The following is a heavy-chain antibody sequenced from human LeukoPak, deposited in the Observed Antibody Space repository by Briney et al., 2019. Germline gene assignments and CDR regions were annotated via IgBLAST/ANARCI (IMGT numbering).Heavy chain of an antibody. CDR1: GGSISSYY. CDR3: ARGSRSLGVTTVTRGFDY. J-gene: IGHJ4*02. D-gene: IGHD4-17*01. Sequence: SETLSLTCTVSGGSISSYYWSWIRQPPGKGLEWIGYTYYSGSTNYNPSLNSRVTMSVDTSKNQLSLKLSSVTAADTAVYYCARGSRSLGVTTVTRGFDYWGQGTLVTVSS. CDR2: TYYSGST. V-gene: IGHV4-59*01.